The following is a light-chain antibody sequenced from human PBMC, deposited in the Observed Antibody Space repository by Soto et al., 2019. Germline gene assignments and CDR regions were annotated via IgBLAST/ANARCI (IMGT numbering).Light chain of an antibody. CDR2: GAS. V-gene: IGKV3-15*01. J-gene: IGKJ1*01. Sequence: IVMTQSPATLSVSPEERATLSCRASQSIASNLAWYQQKPGQAPRLLIYGASTRATGIPARFSGSGSGTKFTLIISSLQSEDFAVYYCQQYNNWPPWTFGQGTKVDIK. CDR1: QSIASN. CDR3: QQYNNWPPWT.